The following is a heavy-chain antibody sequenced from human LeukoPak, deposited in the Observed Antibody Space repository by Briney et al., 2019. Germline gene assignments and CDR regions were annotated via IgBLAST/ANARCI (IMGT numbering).Heavy chain of an antibody. CDR3: ARDCSGGSCYQRRGFDY. CDR2: IIPIFGTA. J-gene: IGHJ4*02. D-gene: IGHD2-15*01. Sequence: GASVKVSCKASGGTFSSYAISWVRQAPGRGLEWMGGIIPIFGTANYAQKFQGRVTITADKSTSTAYMELSSLRSEDTAVYYCARDCSGGSCYQRRGFDYWDQGTLVTVSS. V-gene: IGHV1-69*06. CDR1: GGTFSSYA.